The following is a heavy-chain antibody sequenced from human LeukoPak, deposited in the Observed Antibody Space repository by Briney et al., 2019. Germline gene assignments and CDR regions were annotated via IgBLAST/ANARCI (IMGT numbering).Heavy chain of an antibody. J-gene: IGHJ4*02. CDR1: GFTVSSNY. V-gene: IGHV3-66*01. D-gene: IGHD3-10*01. Sequence: GGSLRLSCAASGFTVSSNYMNWVRQAPGKGLEWVSVVYSGGSTYYADSVKGRFTISRDNSKNTLYLQMNSLRAEDTAVYYCARDRYGSGSPDYWGQGTLVTVSS. CDR2: VYSGGST. CDR3: ARDRYGSGSPDY.